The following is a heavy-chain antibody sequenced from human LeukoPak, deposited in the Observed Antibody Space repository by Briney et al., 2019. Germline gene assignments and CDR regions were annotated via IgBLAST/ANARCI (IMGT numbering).Heavy chain of an antibody. CDR2: IYYSGST. D-gene: IGHD5-12*01. CDR3: ARTTEGYAGGPGYSYYYYMDV. J-gene: IGHJ6*03. V-gene: IGHV4-39*07. CDR1: GGSISSSSYY. Sequence: SETLSLTCTVSGGSISSSSYYWGWIRQPPGKGLEWIGNIYYSGSTYYNPSLKSRVTISVDTSKNQVSLKLRSVTAADTAVYYCARTTEGYAGGPGYSYYYYMDVWGKGTTVTISS.